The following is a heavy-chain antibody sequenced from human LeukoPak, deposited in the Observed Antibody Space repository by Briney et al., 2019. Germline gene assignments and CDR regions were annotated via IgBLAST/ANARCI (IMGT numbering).Heavy chain of an antibody. V-gene: IGHV2-5*01. J-gene: IGHJ5*02. D-gene: IGHD2-2*01. CDR3: AHSRRPVAIRWFDP. CDR1: GFSLTTSGVG. CDR2: INRNDDK. Sequence: SGPTLVKPTQTLTLTCTFSGFSLTTSGVGVGWIRQPPGKALEWLAVINRNDDKRYSPSLKSRLTITKDTSKNQVVLTMTNMDPVDTATYYCAHSRRPVAIRWFDPWGQGTLVTVSS.